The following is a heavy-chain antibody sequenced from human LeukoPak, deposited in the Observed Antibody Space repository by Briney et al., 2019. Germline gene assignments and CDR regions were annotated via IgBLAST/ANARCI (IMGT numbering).Heavy chain of an antibody. CDR1: GFTFSSYA. CDR2: ISYDGSNK. D-gene: IGHD2-15*01. CDR3: ARDLPYCSGGSCYSYYFDY. Sequence: GGSLRLSCAASGFTFSSYAMHWVRQAPGKGLEWVAVISYDGSNKYYADSVKGRFTISRDNSKNTLYLQMNSLRAEDTAVYYCARDLPYCSGGSCYSYYFDYWGQGTLVTVSS. V-gene: IGHV3-30-3*01. J-gene: IGHJ4*02.